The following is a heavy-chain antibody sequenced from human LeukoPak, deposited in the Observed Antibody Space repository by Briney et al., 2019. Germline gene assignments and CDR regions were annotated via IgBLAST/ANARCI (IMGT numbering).Heavy chain of an antibody. Sequence: ASVKVSCKASGYTFTGYYMHWVRQAPGQGLEWMGWVNPNIDVTNYAQKFQGRVTMTSDTSISTAYMEPSRLTSDDTAVYYCARVGGGPVYYFDYWGQGTLVTVSS. CDR1: GYTFTGYY. J-gene: IGHJ4*02. CDR2: VNPNIDVT. V-gene: IGHV1-2*02. D-gene: IGHD3-16*01. CDR3: ARVGGGPVYYFDY.